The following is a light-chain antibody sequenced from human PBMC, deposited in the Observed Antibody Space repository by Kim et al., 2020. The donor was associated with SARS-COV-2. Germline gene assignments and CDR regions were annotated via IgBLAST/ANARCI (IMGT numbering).Light chain of an antibody. CDR1: NIGSKN. Sequence: VALGTWSRSTGEGNNIGSKNLHWYQQTPGQVPVLVIYRDGDRPSGIPERCSGFNSGHSSTLTLISAQALDEAYSPGQVWVSLPVIFGGGTQVTVL. V-gene: IGLV3-9*01. CDR3: QVWVSLPVI. CDR2: RDG. J-gene: IGLJ2*01.